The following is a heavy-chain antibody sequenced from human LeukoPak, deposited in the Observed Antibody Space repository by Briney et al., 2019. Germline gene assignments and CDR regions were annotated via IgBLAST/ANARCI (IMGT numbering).Heavy chain of an antibody. J-gene: IGHJ4*02. CDR3: ARAFYDSSGYYYPIGY. D-gene: IGHD3-22*01. Sequence: GSLRLSCAASGFTFSSYGMHWVRQAPGNGLEWVAFIRYDGSNKYYADSVKGRFTISRDNSKNTLYLQMNSLRAEDTAVYYCARAFYDSSGYYYPIGYWGQGTLVTVFS. CDR1: GFTFSSYG. CDR2: IRYDGSNK. V-gene: IGHV3-30*02.